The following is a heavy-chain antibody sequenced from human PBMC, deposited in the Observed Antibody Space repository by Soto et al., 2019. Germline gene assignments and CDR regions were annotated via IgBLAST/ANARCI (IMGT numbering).Heavy chain of an antibody. CDR1: GYTFTGYY. J-gene: IGHJ6*02. CDR2: INPNSGGT. V-gene: IGHV1-2*04. D-gene: IGHD2-8*01. Sequence: GASVKVSCKASGYTFTGYYMHWVRQAPGQGLEWMGWINPNSGGTNYTQKFQGWVTMTRDTSISTAYMELSRLRSDDTAVYYCARGMVYATTGNYYYYGMDVWGQGTTVTVSS. CDR3: ARGMVYATTGNYYYYGMDV.